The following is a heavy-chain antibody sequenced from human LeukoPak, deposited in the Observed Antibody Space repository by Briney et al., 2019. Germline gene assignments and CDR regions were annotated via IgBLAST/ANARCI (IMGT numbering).Heavy chain of an antibody. CDR3: TRESGPYCPFGY. CDR2: IYYSGTT. D-gene: IGHD1-26*01. CDR1: GGSISTSYKY. Sequence: SGTLSLTCTVSGGSISTSYKYWGWVRQPPGRGLEWIGSIYYSGTTYYNPSLKSRVTISVDTSKNQFSLKLTSVTAADTAVYYCTRESGPYCPFGYWGQGTLVVVPS. V-gene: IGHV4-39*02. J-gene: IGHJ4*02.